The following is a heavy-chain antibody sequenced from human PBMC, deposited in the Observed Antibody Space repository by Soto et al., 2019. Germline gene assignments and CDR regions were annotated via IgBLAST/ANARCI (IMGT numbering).Heavy chain of an antibody. CDR1: GFTFSSYG. Sequence: TGGSLRLSCAASGFTFSSYGMHWVRQAPGKGLEWVAVIWYDGSNKYYADSVKGRFTISRDNSKNTLYLQMNSLRAEDTAVYYCARDPSGSYFPYSFDYWGQGTLVTVSS. D-gene: IGHD1-26*01. CDR2: IWYDGSNK. CDR3: ARDPSGSYFPYSFDY. J-gene: IGHJ4*02. V-gene: IGHV3-33*01.